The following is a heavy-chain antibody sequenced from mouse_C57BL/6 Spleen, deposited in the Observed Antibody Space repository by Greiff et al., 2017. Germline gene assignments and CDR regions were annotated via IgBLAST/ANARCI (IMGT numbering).Heavy chain of an antibody. D-gene: IGHD1-1*01. CDR3: ARDDYYGSSSFAY. V-gene: IGHV3-6*01. J-gene: IGHJ3*01. Sequence: EVQLQESGPALVKPSQSLSLTCSVTGYSITSGYYWNWIRQFPGNKLEWMGYISYDGSNNYNPSLKNRISITRDTSKNQFFLKLNSVTTEDTATYYCARDDYYGSSSFAYWGQGTLVTVSA. CDR2: ISYDGSN. CDR1: GYSITSGYY.